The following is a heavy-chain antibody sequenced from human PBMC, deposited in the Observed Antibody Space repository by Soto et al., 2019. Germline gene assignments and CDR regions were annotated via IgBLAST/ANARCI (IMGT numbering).Heavy chain of an antibody. D-gene: IGHD3-22*01. CDR3: ARVRSGYYYNGLVDY. CDR1: GFTFSSYG. V-gene: IGHV3-33*01. Sequence: QVQLVESGGGVVQPGRSLRLSCAASGFTFSSYGMHWVRQAPGKGLEWVAVIWYDGSNKYYADSVKRRFTISRDNSKNTLYLQMNSLRAEDTAVYYCARVRSGYYYNGLVDYWGQGTLVTVSS. CDR2: IWYDGSNK. J-gene: IGHJ4*02.